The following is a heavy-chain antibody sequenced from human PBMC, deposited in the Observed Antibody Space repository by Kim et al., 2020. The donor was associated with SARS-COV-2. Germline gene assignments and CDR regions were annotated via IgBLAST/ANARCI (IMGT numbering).Heavy chain of an antibody. Sequence: GGSLRLSCAASGFTFSSYGMHWVRQAPGKGLEWVAVIWYDGSNKYYADSVKGRFTISRDNSKNTLYLQMNSLRAEDTAVYYCARGAQGGYGDYGLPDYWGQGTLVTVSS. D-gene: IGHD4-17*01. CDR2: IWYDGSNK. CDR3: ARGAQGGYGDYGLPDY. CDR1: GFTFSSYG. V-gene: IGHV3-33*01. J-gene: IGHJ4*02.